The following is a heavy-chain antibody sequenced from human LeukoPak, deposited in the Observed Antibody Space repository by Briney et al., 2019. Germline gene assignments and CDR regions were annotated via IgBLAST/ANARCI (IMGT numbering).Heavy chain of an antibody. V-gene: IGHV4-39*02. J-gene: IGHJ5*01. Sequence: SETLSLTCIVSGDSISNSGWSWAWVRQPPGKGLEWIGTMPYDENVSDKGTPSYNPSLKSRVTITADTSKNHLSQKVNSVTAADTASYDCARLTLTGVGGRGWFDSWGQGTLVIVSS. CDR3: ARLTLTGVGGRGWFDS. CDR2: MPYDENVSDKGTP. D-gene: IGHD3-3*01. CDR1: GDSISNSGWS.